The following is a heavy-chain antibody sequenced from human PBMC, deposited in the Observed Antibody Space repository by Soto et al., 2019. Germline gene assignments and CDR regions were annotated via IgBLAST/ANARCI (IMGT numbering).Heavy chain of an antibody. J-gene: IGHJ4*02. Sequence: ASVKVSCKASGYTFTGYYMHWVRQAPGQGLEWMGWINPNSGGTNYAQKFQGWVTMTRDTSISTAYMELSRLRSDDTAVYYCARATGSDDSNYVDYWGQGTLVTVSS. CDR1: GYTFTGYY. CDR2: INPNSGGT. V-gene: IGHV1-2*04. CDR3: ARATGSDDSNYVDY. D-gene: IGHD4-4*01.